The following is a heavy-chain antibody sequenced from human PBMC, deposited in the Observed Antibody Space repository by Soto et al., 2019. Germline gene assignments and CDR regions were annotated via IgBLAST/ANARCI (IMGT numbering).Heavy chain of an antibody. J-gene: IGHJ4*02. Sequence: QVQLQESGPGLVKPSETLSLTCTVSGGSISSYYWSWIRQPPGKGLEWIGYIYYSGSTNNNPSLKSRVTISVDTSKNQFSLKLTSVTAADTAVYYCARIRGEPGFFDYWGQVTLVPVSS. V-gene: IGHV4-59*01. D-gene: IGHD3-16*01. CDR3: ARIRGEPGFFDY. CDR2: IYYSGST. CDR1: GGSISSYY.